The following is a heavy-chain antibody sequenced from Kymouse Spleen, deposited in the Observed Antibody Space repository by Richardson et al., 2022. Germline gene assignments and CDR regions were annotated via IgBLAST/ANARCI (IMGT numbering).Heavy chain of an antibody. J-gene: IGHJ6*02. V-gene: IGHV3-7*01. CDR1: GFTFSSYW. Sequence: EVQLVESGGGLVQPGGSLRLSCAASGFTFSSYWMSWVRQAPGKGLEWVANIKQDGSEKYYVDSVKGRFTISRDNAKNSLYLQMNSLRAEDTAVYYCARAPNWNYEDYYYYGMDVWGQGTTVTVSS. D-gene: IGHD1-7*01. CDR3: ARAPNWNYEDYYYYGMDV. CDR2: IKQDGSEK.